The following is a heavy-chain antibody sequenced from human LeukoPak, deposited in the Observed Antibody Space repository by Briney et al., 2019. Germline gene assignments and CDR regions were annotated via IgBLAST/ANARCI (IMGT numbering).Heavy chain of an antibody. J-gene: IGHJ4*02. Sequence: SVKVSCKASGGTFSNYAISWVRQAPGQGLEWMGRIIPIFGTTNYAQKSQGRVTITTDESTSTAYMELSSLRSEDTAVYYCARGILSSGWFDYWGQGTLVTVSS. CDR1: GGTFSNYA. V-gene: IGHV1-69*05. CDR3: ARGILSSGWFDY. CDR2: IIPIFGTT. D-gene: IGHD6-19*01.